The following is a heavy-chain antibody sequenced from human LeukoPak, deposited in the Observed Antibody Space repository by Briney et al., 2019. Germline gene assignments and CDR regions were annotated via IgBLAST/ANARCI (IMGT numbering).Heavy chain of an antibody. CDR2: IYHSGST. CDR3: ARNGYYTVDY. CDR1: GFTFSSYAL. Sequence: GFLRLSCAASGFTFSSYALTWVRQPPGKGLEWIGEIYHSGSTNYNPSLKSRVTISVDKSKNQFSLKLSSGTAADTAVYYWARNGYYTVDYWGQGTLVTASS. V-gene: IGHV4-4*02. D-gene: IGHD3-3*01. J-gene: IGHJ4*02.